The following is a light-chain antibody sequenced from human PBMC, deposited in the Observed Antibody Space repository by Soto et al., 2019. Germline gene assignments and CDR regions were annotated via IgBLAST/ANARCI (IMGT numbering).Light chain of an antibody. CDR3: QEYSSVPV. V-gene: IGKV1-27*01. CDR2: AAS. Sequence: DIQMTQSPTSLSASVGDRVTITCRASQGIRNFVAWYQQKPGKAPKLLIYAASTLQSGVPSRFSGSGSVTDFTLTINSLQPEDAATYSCQEYSSVPVFGPGTKVEIK. CDR1: QGIRNF. J-gene: IGKJ3*01.